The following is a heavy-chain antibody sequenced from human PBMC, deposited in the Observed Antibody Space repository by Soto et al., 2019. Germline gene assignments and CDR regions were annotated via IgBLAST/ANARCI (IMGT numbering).Heavy chain of an antibody. CDR3: ARDPPPPDY. Sequence: QVQLVQSGAEVKKPGASVKVSCKASGYTFASYAISWMRQAPGQGLEWMGWISAYNGNTNYAQKLRGRVTMTTDTSTSKAYMELRRLRSDDTAVYYCARDPPPPDYWGQGTLVTVSS. V-gene: IGHV1-18*01. CDR2: ISAYNGNT. J-gene: IGHJ4*02. CDR1: GYTFASYA.